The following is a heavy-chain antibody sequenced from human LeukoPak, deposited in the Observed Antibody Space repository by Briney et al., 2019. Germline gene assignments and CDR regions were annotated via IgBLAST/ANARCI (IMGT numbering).Heavy chain of an antibody. CDR1: GFTVSSNY. V-gene: IGHV3-53*01. CDR2: IYSGGST. D-gene: IGHD5-24*01. Sequence: GGSLRLSCAASGFTVSSNYMSWVRQAPGKGLEWVSVIYSGGSTYYADSVKGRFTISRDNSKNTLYLQMNSLRAEDTAAYYCAMFSRDGYNPFDYWGQGTLVTVSS. CDR3: AMFSRDGYNPFDY. J-gene: IGHJ4*02.